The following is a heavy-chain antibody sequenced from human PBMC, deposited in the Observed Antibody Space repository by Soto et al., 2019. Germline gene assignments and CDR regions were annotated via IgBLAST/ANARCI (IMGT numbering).Heavy chain of an antibody. D-gene: IGHD5-18*01. CDR3: AKMTSESYGRNYGMDV. CDR2: LSDSGVSP. V-gene: IGHV3-23*01. CDR1: GFPFSSYA. J-gene: IGHJ6*02. Sequence: HPGGSLILSCAGSGFPFSSYAMSWVRQAPEKGLEWVSALSDSGVSPYYADSVKGRFTISRDNSKNTLYLQMDSLRVEDTALYYCAKMTSESYGRNYGMDVCGQGPTVTVSS.